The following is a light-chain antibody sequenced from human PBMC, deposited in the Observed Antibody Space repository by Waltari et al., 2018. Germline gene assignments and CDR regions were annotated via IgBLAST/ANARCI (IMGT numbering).Light chain of an antibody. CDR2: DDS. CDR3: QVWDSISDRVL. V-gene: IGLV3-21*02. Sequence: SYVLPQSPSVSVAPGQTAGITCGGNNIGSKTVCWFQQKPGQAPVLVGYDDSGRPAGLPGRFSGTNSGNTATLTVSRVEAGDEADYYCQVWDSISDRVLFGGGTKLTVL. CDR1: NIGSKT. J-gene: IGLJ2*01.